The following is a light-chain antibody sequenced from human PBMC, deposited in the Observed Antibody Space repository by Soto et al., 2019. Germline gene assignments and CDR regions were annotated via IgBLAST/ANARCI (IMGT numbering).Light chain of an antibody. Sequence: QSVLTRAASVSGSPGQSITISCTGTSSDVGGYNVSWYQQHPGKAPKLMIFDVNNRPSGVSNRFSGSKSGNTASLTISGLQAEDEADYYCCSYTSSSTYVFGTGTKVTVL. CDR2: DVN. CDR3: CSYTSSSTYV. J-gene: IGLJ1*01. V-gene: IGLV2-14*01. CDR1: SSDVGGYN.